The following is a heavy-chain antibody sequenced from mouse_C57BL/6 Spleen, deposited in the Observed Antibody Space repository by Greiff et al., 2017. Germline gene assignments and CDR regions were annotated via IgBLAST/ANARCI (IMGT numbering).Heavy chain of an antibody. CDR1: GYAFSSYW. D-gene: IGHD1-1*01. V-gene: IGHV1-80*01. CDR3: AGRYYGSSYNAMDY. CDR2: IYPGDGDT. J-gene: IGHJ4*01. Sequence: QVQLQQSGAELVKPGASVKISCKASGYAFSSYWMNWVKQRPGKGLEWIGQIYPGDGDTNYNGKLKGKATLTADKSSSTAYMQLSSLTSEDSAVYFCAGRYYGSSYNAMDYWGQGTSVTVSS.